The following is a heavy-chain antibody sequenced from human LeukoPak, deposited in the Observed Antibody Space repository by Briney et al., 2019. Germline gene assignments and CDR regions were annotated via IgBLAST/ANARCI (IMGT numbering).Heavy chain of an antibody. V-gene: IGHV3-74*01. CDR3: ARVDTAMDPFDY. Sequence: GGSLRLSCAASGFTFSNYWMHWVRQAPGKGLVWVSRINSDGSSTTYADSVKGRFTISRDNAKNTLYLHMNSLRAEDTAVYYCARVDTAMDPFDYWGQGTQVTVSS. CDR1: GFTFSNYW. CDR2: INSDGSST. D-gene: IGHD5-18*01. J-gene: IGHJ4*02.